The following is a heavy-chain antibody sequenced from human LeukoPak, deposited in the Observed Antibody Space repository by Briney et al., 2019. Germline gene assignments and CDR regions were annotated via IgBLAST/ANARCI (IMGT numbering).Heavy chain of an antibody. CDR1: GGSISSYY. V-gene: IGHV4-59*01. CDR3: ARQVADYDILTGYYIFDY. D-gene: IGHD3-9*01. Sequence: KPSETLSLTCTVSGGSISSYYWGWIRQPPGKGLEWIGYIYYSGSTNYNPSLKSRVTISVDTSKNQFSLKLSSVTAADTAVYYCARQVADYDILTGYYIFDYWGQGTLVTVSS. J-gene: IGHJ4*02. CDR2: IYYSGST.